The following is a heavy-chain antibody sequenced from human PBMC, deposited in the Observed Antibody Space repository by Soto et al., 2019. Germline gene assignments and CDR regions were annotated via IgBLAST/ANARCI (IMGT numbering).Heavy chain of an antibody. CDR3: AKGPSYGDSYFDY. CDR1: GFTFSSYG. Sequence: QVQLVESGGGVVQPGRSLRLSCAASGFTFSSYGMHWVRQAPGKGLEWVAVKSYDGSNKYYADSVKGRFTISRDNSKNTLYLQMNSLRAEDTAVYYCAKGPSYGDSYFDYWGQGTLVTVSS. D-gene: IGHD4-17*01. V-gene: IGHV3-30*18. CDR2: KSYDGSNK. J-gene: IGHJ4*02.